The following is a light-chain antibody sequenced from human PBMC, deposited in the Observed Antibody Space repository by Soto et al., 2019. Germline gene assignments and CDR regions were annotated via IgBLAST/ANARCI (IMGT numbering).Light chain of an antibody. CDR3: QQVDSYPRT. CDR2: ASS. CDR1: QGIGTY. Sequence: PLTQSPSSLSASVGDRVTVTCRASQGIGTYLVWYQQKRGKGPTVLIYASSTLQTGVPSRFSGSGSGTDFSLTISSLHPEDVATYYCQQVDSYPRTFGQGTKVE. J-gene: IGKJ1*01. V-gene: IGKV1-9*01.